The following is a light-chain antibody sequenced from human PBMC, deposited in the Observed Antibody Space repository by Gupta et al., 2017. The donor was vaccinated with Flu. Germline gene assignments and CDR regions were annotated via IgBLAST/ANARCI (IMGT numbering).Light chain of an antibody. V-gene: IGKV1-6*01. CDR2: NAS. CDR3: RHDNNYPLT. Sequence: AIQITQSPSSLSASVGDRVTITCRTSQDISNTLGWYLQEPLKAPKLLIYNASTLQSGVSSRFSGGGSGTDFILTISSLQPEDSATYYCRHDNNYPLTFGGGTKVEIK. J-gene: IGKJ4*01. CDR1: QDISNT.